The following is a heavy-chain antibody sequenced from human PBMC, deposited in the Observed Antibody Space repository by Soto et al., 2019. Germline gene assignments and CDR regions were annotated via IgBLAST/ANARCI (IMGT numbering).Heavy chain of an antibody. Sequence: LRLSCAVSGVTVNSNFMSWVRQAPGKGLEWVSVIFSGGNADYADSVKGRFIMSRDISKNTLYLQMNSLRAEDTAVYFCVREFRGAFDYWGQGTLVTVSS. CDR1: GVTVNSNF. J-gene: IGHJ4*02. D-gene: IGHD3-16*01. CDR2: IFSGGNA. CDR3: VREFRGAFDY. V-gene: IGHV3-53*01.